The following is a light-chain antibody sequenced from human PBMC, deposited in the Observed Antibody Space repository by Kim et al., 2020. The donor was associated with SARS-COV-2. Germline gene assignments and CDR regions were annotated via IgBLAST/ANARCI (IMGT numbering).Light chain of an antibody. CDR3: KQYSRSLK. Sequence: EIVLTQSPGTLSLSPGEIATLSCSASQSVSSSYLAWYQQKPGQAPRLLIYGASSRATGIPDRFSGSGSGTDFTLTISRLEPEDFAVYYCKQYSRSLKFGGGTKVDIK. J-gene: IGKJ4*02. V-gene: IGKV3-20*01. CDR2: GAS. CDR1: QSVSSSY.